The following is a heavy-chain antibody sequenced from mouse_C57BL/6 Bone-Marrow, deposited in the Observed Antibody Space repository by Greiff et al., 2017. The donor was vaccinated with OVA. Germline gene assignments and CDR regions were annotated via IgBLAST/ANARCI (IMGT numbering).Heavy chain of an antibody. CDR3: ARGPRQLRRAWFAY. D-gene: IGHD3-2*02. V-gene: IGHV1-81*01. CDR2: IYPRSGNT. J-gene: IGHJ3*01. Sequence: VKLVESGAELARPGASVKLSCKASGYTFTSYGISWVQQRTGQGLEWIGEIYPRSGNTYYNEKFKGKATLTADKSSSTAYMELRSLTSEDSAVYFCARGPRQLRRAWFAYWGQGTLVTVSA. CDR1: GYTFTSYG.